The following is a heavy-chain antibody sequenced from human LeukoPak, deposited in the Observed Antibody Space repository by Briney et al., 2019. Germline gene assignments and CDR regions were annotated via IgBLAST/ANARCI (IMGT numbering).Heavy chain of an antibody. V-gene: IGHV3-48*01. D-gene: IGHD1-26*01. Sequence: PGGSLRLSCAASGFSFRSHGMNWVRQAPGKGLEWVSYISSSSSTIYYADSVKGRFTISRDNAKNSLYLQMNSLRAEDTAVYYCARDRDSGSYSDYWGQGTLVTVSS. CDR3: ARDRDSGSYSDY. J-gene: IGHJ4*02. CDR1: GFSFRSHG. CDR2: ISSSSSTI.